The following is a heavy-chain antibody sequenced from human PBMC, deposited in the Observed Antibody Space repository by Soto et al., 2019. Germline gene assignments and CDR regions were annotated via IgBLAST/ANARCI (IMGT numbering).Heavy chain of an antibody. CDR2: ISAYNGNT. J-gene: IGHJ4*02. D-gene: IGHD3-22*01. Sequence: ASVKVSCKAAGYTCTIYGMSWVLQAALQWREGMGCISAYNGNTNYAQKLQGRVTMTTDTSTSTAYMELRSLRSDATAVYYCARGDQPYDSSGYYAGYYFDYWGQGTLVTVSS. V-gene: IGHV1-18*01. CDR3: ARGDQPYDSSGYYAGYYFDY. CDR1: GYTCTIYG.